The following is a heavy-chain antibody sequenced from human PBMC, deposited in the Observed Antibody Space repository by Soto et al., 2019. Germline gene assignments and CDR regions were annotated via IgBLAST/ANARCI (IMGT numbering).Heavy chain of an antibody. D-gene: IGHD3-16*01. CDR2: MNAKSGDT. Sequence: QAHLEQSGAELKRPGASVKVSCKASGYTFSDFDINLLRHASGQWPEWMGWMNAKSGDTFFPQRFQGKFNMTWDTSLSTAYMEVGSLTSDDTAIYYCARGNPFNYAGFDVWGQGTTVAVSS. CDR3: ARGNPFNYAGFDV. J-gene: IGHJ6*02. V-gene: IGHV1-8*01. CDR1: GYTFSDFD.